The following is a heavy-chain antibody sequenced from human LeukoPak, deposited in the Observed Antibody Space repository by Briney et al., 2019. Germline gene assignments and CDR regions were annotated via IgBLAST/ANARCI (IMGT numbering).Heavy chain of an antibody. CDR2: IIPIFGIA. V-gene: IGHV1-69*05. D-gene: IGHD3-22*01. CDR1: GGTFSSYA. J-gene: IGHJ6*03. Sequence: SVKVSCKASGGTFSSYAISWVRQAPGQGLEWMGGIIPIFGIANYAQKFQGRVTITTDESTSTAYMELSSLRSEDTAVYYCARAGFIYYDSSGYYYYYYYMDVWGKGPRSPSP. CDR3: ARAGFIYYDSSGYYYYYYYMDV.